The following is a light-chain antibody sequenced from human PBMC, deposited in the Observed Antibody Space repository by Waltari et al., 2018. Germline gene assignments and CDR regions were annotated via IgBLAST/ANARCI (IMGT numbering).Light chain of an antibody. CDR3: YSSAMSAFVV. Sequence: QSALTQPASVSGSPGPSITSPCTATSSDSGSYNFVSWYQHHPGNAPKPVLYEVTKRPSGVSDRFSGSKSGNTASLTISGLQAEDDADYYCYSSAMSAFVVFGGGTKLTVL. J-gene: IGLJ3*02. CDR2: EVT. CDR1: SSDSGSYNF. V-gene: IGLV2-23*02.